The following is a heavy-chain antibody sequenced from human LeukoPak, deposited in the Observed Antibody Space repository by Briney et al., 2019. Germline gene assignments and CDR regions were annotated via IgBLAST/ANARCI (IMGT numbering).Heavy chain of an antibody. CDR3: ARADGDIVVVPAAPAWFDP. J-gene: IGHJ5*02. CDR2: IYHSGST. V-gene: IGHV4-4*02. D-gene: IGHD2-2*01. Sequence: PSGTLSLTCAVSGGSISSSNWWSWVRQPPGKGLEWIGEIYHSGSTNYNPSLKSRVTISVDKSKNQFSLKLSSVTAADTAMYYCARADGDIVVVPAAPAWFDPWGQGTLVTVPS. CDR1: GGSISSSNW.